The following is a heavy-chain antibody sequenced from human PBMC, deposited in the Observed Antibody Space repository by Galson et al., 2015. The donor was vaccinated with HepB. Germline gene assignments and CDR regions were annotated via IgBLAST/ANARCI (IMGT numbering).Heavy chain of an antibody. CDR2: IIPIFGTT. D-gene: IGHD3-3*01. CDR1: GGTFSSYA. CDR3: ASNLRPPLGVGIMLGNY. Sequence: SVKVSCKASGGTFSSYAISWVRQAPGQGLEWMGGIIPIFGTTNYAQKFQGRVTITADESTSTAYMELSRLRSEDTAVYYCASNLRPPLGVGIMLGNYWGQGTLVTVSS. J-gene: IGHJ4*02. V-gene: IGHV1-69*13.